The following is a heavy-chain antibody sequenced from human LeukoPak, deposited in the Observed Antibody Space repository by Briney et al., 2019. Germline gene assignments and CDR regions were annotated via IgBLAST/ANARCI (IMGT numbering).Heavy chain of an antibody. CDR1: GFTFSSYA. Sequence: GGSLRLSCAASGFTFSSYAMHWVRQAPGKGLEWVAVISYDGSNKYYADSVKGRFTISRDNSKNTLYLQMNSLRAEGTAVYYCARDTGETGTTFGFDPWGQGTLVTVSS. CDR2: ISYDGSNK. D-gene: IGHD1-7*01. CDR3: ARDTGETGTTFGFDP. J-gene: IGHJ5*02. V-gene: IGHV3-30*01.